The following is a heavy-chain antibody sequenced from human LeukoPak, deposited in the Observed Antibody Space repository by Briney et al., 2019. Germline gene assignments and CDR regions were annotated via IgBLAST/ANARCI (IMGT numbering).Heavy chain of an antibody. CDR2: INHSGST. CDR1: GGSFSGYY. V-gene: IGHV4-34*01. Sequence: SETLSLTCAVYGGSFSGYYWSWIRQPPGKGLEWIGEINHSGSTNYNPSLKSRVTISVDTSKNQFSLKLSSVTAADTAVYYCARAPFTYYYDSSGYYLGGYFDYWGQGTLVTVSS. J-gene: IGHJ4*02. CDR3: ARAPFTYYYDSSGYYLGGYFDY. D-gene: IGHD3-22*01.